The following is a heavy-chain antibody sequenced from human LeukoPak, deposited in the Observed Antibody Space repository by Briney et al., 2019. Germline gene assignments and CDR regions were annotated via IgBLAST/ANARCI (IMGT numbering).Heavy chain of an antibody. V-gene: IGHV5-51*01. CDR1: GSSFTSYW. CDR2: IYPGDSDT. J-gene: IGHJ5*02. D-gene: IGHD2-2*01. Sequence: GESLKISCKGSGSSFTSYWIGWVRQMPGKGLEWMGIIYPGDSDTRYSPSFQGQVTISADKSISTAYLQWSSLKASDTAMYYCARAGYCSSTSCFDNWFDPWGQGTLVTVSS. CDR3: ARAGYCSSTSCFDNWFDP.